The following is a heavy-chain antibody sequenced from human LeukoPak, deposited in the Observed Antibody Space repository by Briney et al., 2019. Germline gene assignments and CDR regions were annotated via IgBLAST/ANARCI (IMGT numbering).Heavy chain of an antibody. CDR1: GFTFSSYA. Sequence: GGSLRLSCAASGFTFSSYAMSWVRQAPGKGLQWASTISGRDSSTYYADSVKGRFTISRHNSKDTLYLQMNSLRAEDTAVYYCAREALGWRGSYWYFDLWGRGALVTVSS. D-gene: IGHD3-3*01. V-gene: IGHV3-23*01. CDR2: ISGRDSST. J-gene: IGHJ2*01. CDR3: AREALGWRGSYWYFDL.